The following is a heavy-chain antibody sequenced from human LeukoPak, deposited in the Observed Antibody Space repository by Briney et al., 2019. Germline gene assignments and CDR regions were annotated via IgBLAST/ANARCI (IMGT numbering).Heavy chain of an antibody. CDR2: ISYDGSTK. CDR3: ARVLAYYYDSSGSPDY. CDR1: GFTFSNYG. V-gene: IGHV3-30*03. J-gene: IGHJ4*02. D-gene: IGHD3-22*01. Sequence: GGSLRLSCAASGFTFSNYGMHWVRQAPGKGLEWVAVISYDGSTKYYADSGKGRFTISRDDSKNTLYLQMNSLRPEDTAVYYCARVLAYYYDSSGSPDYWGQGTLVTVSS.